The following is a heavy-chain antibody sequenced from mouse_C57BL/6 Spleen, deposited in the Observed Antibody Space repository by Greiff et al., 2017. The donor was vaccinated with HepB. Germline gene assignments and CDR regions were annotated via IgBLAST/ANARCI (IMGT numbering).Heavy chain of an antibody. V-gene: IGHV1-64*01. D-gene: IGHD1-1*01. CDR1: GYTFTSYW. J-gene: IGHJ2*01. CDR3: ARITTVVAPGDY. Sequence: QVQLKESGAELVKSGASVKLSCKASGYTFTSYWMHWVKQRPGQGLEWIGMIHPNSGSTNYNEKFKSKATLTVDKSSSTAYMQLSSLTSEDSAVYYCARITTVVAPGDYWGQGTTLTVSS. CDR2: IHPNSGST.